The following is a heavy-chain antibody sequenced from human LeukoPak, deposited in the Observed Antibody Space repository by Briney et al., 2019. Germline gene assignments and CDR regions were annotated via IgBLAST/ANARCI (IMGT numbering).Heavy chain of an antibody. V-gene: IGHV3-23*01. D-gene: IGHD2-21*01. CDR1: GFSFNNYA. CDR3: AESDCGTIGCKLLNY. J-gene: IGHJ4*02. CDR2: INSGSDAT. Sequence: PGGSLRLSCAASGFSFNNYAMSWVRQAPGKGLEWVSAINSGSDATKYADSVKGRFTISRDNSKNTLSLQLDSLRAEDTALYYCAESDCGTIGCKLLNYWGQGTLVTASS.